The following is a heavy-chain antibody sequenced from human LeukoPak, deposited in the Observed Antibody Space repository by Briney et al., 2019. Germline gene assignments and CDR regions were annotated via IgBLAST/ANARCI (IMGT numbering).Heavy chain of an antibody. Sequence: SETLSLTCTVSGGSISSYYWSWIRQPPGKGLEWIGYIYYSGSTNYNPSLKSRVTISVDTSKNQFSLKLSSVTAADTAVYYCARGGPSRYYYYYYMDVWGKGTTVTISS. CDR3: ARGGPSRYYYYYYMDV. CDR1: GGSISSYY. CDR2: IYYSGST. J-gene: IGHJ6*03. V-gene: IGHV4-59*01.